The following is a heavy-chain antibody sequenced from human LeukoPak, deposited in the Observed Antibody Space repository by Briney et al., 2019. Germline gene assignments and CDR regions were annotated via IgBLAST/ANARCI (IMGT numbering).Heavy chain of an antibody. CDR3: ARDRLGELSFTY. CDR2: VYYSGST. D-gene: IGHD3-16*02. CDR1: GGSISSGGYY. J-gene: IGHJ4*02. V-gene: IGHV4-31*03. Sequence: PSETLSLTCTVSGGSISSGGYYWSWIRQHPGKGLEWIGYVYYSGSTYYNPSLKSRLTISVDTSKNQFSLRLSSVTAADTGVYYCARDRLGELSFTYWGQGTLVTVSS.